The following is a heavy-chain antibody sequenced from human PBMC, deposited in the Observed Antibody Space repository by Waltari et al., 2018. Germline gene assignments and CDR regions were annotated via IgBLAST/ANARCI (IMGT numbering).Heavy chain of an antibody. CDR2: INIGMGNT. V-gene: IGHV1-3*04. D-gene: IGHD3-10*01. CDR3: ARDSGSGSLHH. CDR1: GYIFTRYA. J-gene: IGHJ4*02. Sequence: QVQLVQSGAEVKKPGASVKVSCRASGYIFTRYAIHWVRQAPGQRLEWMGWINIGMGNTGYSQRFQDRVSITRDTSAGTAYMDLSSLRSEDTAVYYGARDSGSGSLHHWGQGTLVTVSS.